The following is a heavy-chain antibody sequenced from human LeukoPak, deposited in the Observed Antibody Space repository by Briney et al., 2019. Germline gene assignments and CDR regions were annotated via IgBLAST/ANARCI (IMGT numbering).Heavy chain of an antibody. V-gene: IGHV3-21*01. J-gene: IGHJ5*02. Sequence: GSLRLSCAASGFTFSTYTMNWVRQAPGKGLEWVSSISSSSSYIYYADSVKGRFTISRDNAKNSLYLQMNSLRAEDTAVYYCARDRYDYSAFDPWGQGTLVTVSS. D-gene: IGHD4-11*01. CDR3: ARDRYDYSAFDP. CDR1: GFTFSTYT. CDR2: ISSSSSYI.